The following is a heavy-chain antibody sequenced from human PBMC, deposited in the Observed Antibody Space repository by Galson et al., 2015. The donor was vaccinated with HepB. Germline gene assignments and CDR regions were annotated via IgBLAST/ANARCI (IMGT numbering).Heavy chain of an antibody. D-gene: IGHD6-13*01. CDR3: ARIPTLAAAGTDFDY. V-gene: IGHV1-46*01. CDR1: GYTFTSYY. CDR2: INPSGGST. J-gene: IGHJ4*02. Sequence: QSGAEVKKPGASVKVSCKASGYTFTSYYMHWVRQAPGQGLEWMGIINPSGGSTSYAQKFQGRVTMTRDTSTSTVYMELSSLRSEDTAVYYCARIPTLAAAGTDFDYWGQGTLVTVSS.